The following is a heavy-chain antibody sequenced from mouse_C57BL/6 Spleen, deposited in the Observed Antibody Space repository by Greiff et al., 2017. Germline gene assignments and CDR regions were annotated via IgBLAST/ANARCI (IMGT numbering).Heavy chain of an antibody. V-gene: IGHV1-39*01. CDR1: GYSFTDYN. CDR3: ARERITTVVDPYWYFDV. Sequence: VQLQQSGPELVKPGASVKISCKASGYSFTDYNMNWVKQSNGKSLEWIGVINPNYGTTSYNQKFKGKATLTVDQSSSTAYMQLNSLTSEDSAVYYCARERITTVVDPYWYFDVWGTGTTVTVSS. D-gene: IGHD1-1*01. CDR2: INPNYGTT. J-gene: IGHJ1*03.